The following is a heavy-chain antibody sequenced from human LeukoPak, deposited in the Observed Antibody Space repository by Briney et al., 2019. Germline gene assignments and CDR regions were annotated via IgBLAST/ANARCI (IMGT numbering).Heavy chain of an antibody. Sequence: GGSLRLSCAASGFTFSTYGMHWVRQAPGKGLEWVAVISNDGSIKYYVDSVKGRFTISRDNSRNTLYLQMNSLRAEDTALYYCTKDRQSGTCLDYWGQGALVTVSS. CDR3: TKDRQSGTCLDY. D-gene: IGHD1-26*01. J-gene: IGHJ4*02. CDR1: GFTFSTYG. CDR2: ISNDGSIK. V-gene: IGHV3-30*18.